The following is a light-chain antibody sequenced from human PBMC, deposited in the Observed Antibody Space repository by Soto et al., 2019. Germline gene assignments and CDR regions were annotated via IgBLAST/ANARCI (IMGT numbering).Light chain of an antibody. J-gene: IGKJ2*01. Sequence: EIVMTQSPATLSVSPGERATLSCRASQSVRTNLAWYQQKPGQAPRLLLYAASTRATGIPARFSGSGSRTQFTHTISSLPPDDSALHYCDQYNNWPVPYTFGQVAKLEIK. CDR2: AAS. V-gene: IGKV3-15*01. CDR1: QSVRTN. CDR3: DQYNNWPVPYT.